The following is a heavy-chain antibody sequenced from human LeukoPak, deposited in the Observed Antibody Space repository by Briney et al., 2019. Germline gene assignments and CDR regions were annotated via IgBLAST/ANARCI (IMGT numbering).Heavy chain of an antibody. Sequence: IPGGSLRLSCAASGFTFSSYSMNWVRQAPGKGLGWVSSISSSSSYIYYADSVKGRFTISRDNAKNSLYLQMNSLRAEDTAVYYCARDISSSKQGCFDYWGQGTLVTVSS. CDR1: GFTFSSYS. CDR3: ARDISSSKQGCFDY. CDR2: ISSSSSYI. D-gene: IGHD6-6*01. V-gene: IGHV3-21*01. J-gene: IGHJ4*02.